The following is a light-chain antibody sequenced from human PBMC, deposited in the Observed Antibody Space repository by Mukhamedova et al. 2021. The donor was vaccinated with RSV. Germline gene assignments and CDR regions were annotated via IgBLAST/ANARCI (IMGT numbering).Light chain of an antibody. V-gene: IGKV1D-12*01. Sequence: WYQRRVHGKGPKLLTYGSSIVQSGVPSRFSGSGSGTDFILTITSLQPEDFATYYCQQASTLPITFGQGTRLEMK. CDR3: QQASTLPIT. J-gene: IGKJ5*01. CDR2: GSS.